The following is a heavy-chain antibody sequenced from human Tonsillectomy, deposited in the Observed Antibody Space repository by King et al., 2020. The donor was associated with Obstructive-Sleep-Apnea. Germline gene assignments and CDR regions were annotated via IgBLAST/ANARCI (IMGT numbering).Heavy chain of an antibody. V-gene: IGHV3-9*01. CDR3: AKDRGPLAAAGTPYYYYSGLDV. J-gene: IGHJ6*02. D-gene: IGHD6-13*01. CDR2: ISWNSGNI. Sequence: VQLVESGGGLVQPGRSLRLSCAASGFTFDDYAMHWVRQAPGKGLEWVSGISWNSGNIGYADSVKGRFTITRDNAKKSLYLQMNSLRGEDTALYYWAKDRGPLAAAGTPYYYYSGLDVWGQGTTVTVSS. CDR1: GFTFDDYA.